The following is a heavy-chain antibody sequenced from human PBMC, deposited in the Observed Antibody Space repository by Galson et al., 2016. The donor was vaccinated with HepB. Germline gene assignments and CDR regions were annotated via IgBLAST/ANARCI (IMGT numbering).Heavy chain of an antibody. V-gene: IGHV3-23*01. Sequence: SLRLSCAASGFTFSTYAMTWVRQAPGKWLEWVSAVSATGGTTYYGESVKGRFTISRDNSKNTLYLQMNSLRAEDTAVYYCVKESPVRGNHFEYWGQGTLVTVSS. CDR1: GFTFSTYA. CDR3: VKESPVRGNHFEY. CDR2: VSATGGTT. D-gene: IGHD3-16*01. J-gene: IGHJ4*02.